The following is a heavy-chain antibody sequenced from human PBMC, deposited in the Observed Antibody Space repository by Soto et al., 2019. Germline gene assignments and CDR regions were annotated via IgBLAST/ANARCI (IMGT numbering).Heavy chain of an antibody. J-gene: IGHJ5*02. CDR3: ARDQGVVVTADNWFDP. CDR1: GGSITDYS. CDR2: IFSSGST. V-gene: IGHV4-4*07. D-gene: IGHD2-21*02. Sequence: SETLSLTCTVSGGSITDYSWVWIRQPAGKGLECIGRIFSSGSTNYNPSLKGRITMSLDTSKNQFSLKLNSATATDTAVYFCARDQGVVVTADNWFDPWGQGILVTVYS.